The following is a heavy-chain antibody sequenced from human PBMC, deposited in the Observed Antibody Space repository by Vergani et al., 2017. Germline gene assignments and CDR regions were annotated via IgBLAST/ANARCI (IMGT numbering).Heavy chain of an antibody. D-gene: IGHD6-19*01. CDR3: ARVRQWRLTEYLYGMDV. J-gene: IGHJ6*02. CDR2: INTNSGNP. Sequence: QVQLLQSGSELKKPGASVRISCEASGYTFTNYPLIWVRQAPGQGPEFMGWINTNSGNPTYAPGFTRRFVFSLDNAVSTAYLQISGLKAEVSVVYYCARVRQWRLTEYLYGMDVWGQGTTVTVSS. V-gene: IGHV7-4-1*02. CDR1: GYTFTNYP.